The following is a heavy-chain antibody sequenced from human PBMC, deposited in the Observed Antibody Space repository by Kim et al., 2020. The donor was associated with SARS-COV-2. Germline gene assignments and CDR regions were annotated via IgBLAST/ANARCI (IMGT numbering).Heavy chain of an antibody. CDR2: IYYSGST. J-gene: IGHJ4*02. V-gene: IGHV4-59*01. Sequence: SETLSLTCTVSGGSISSYYWSWIRQPPGKGLEWIGYIYYSGSTNYNPSLKSRVTISVDTSKNQFSLKLSSVTAADTAVYYCARDLGYSYGWFDYWGQGTLVTVSS. D-gene: IGHD5-18*01. CDR1: GGSISSYY. CDR3: ARDLGYSYGWFDY.